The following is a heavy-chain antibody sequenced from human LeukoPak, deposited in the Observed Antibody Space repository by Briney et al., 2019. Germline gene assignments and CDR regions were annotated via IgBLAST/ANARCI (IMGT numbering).Heavy chain of an antibody. J-gene: IGHJ6*02. CDR2: ITSSSSYI. D-gene: IGHD6-13*01. CDR1: GFTFSTYI. CDR3: AKRYSSSWPYYYGMDV. V-gene: IGHV3-21*01. Sequence: GGSLRLSCAASGFTFSTYIMIWVRQAPGKGLEWVSSITSSSSYIYYANSVKGRFTISRDDSKNTLYLQMNSLRAEDTAVYYCAKRYSSSWPYYYGMDVWGQGTTVTVSS.